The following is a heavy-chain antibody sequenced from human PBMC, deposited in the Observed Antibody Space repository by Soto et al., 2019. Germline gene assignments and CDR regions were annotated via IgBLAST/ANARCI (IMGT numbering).Heavy chain of an antibody. CDR1: GFTFSSYG. D-gene: IGHD5-12*01. CDR2: IWYDGSNK. Sequence: GGSLRLSCAASGFTFSSYGMHWVRQAPGKGLEWVAVIWYDGSNKYYADSVKGRFTISRDNSKNTLYLQMNSLRAEDTAVYYCARDCIGGYDWGLCWYFDLWGRGTLVTVSS. J-gene: IGHJ2*01. CDR3: ARDCIGGYDWGLCWYFDL. V-gene: IGHV3-33*01.